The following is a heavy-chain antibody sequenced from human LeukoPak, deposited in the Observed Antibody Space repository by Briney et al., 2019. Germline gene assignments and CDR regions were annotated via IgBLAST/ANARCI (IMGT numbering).Heavy chain of an antibody. CDR1: GGSISSGSYY. CDR2: IYTSGST. D-gene: IGHD3-3*01. CDR3: ARDQDDFGAYYYYGMDV. J-gene: IGHJ6*02. Sequence: PSQTLSLTCTVSGGSISSGSYYWSWIRQPAGKGLGWIGRIYTSGSTNYNPSLKSRVTISVDTSKNQFSLKLSSVTAADTAVYYCARDQDDFGAYYYYGMDVWGQGTTVTVSS. V-gene: IGHV4-61*02.